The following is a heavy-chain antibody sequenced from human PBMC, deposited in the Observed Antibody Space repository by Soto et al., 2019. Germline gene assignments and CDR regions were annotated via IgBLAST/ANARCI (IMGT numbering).Heavy chain of an antibody. V-gene: IGHV1-18*04. CDR1: GYTFTNHG. CDR3: ARDLYPLAYYFDF. J-gene: IGHJ4*02. D-gene: IGHD2-8*01. Sequence: ASVKVSCKASGYTFTNHGISWVRQAPGQGLEWLGWISGHNGNTKYAQRLKGRVTMTADTSTSTAYMELRSLRSDDTAVYYCARDLYPLAYYFDFWGQGTLVAVSS. CDR2: ISGHNGNT.